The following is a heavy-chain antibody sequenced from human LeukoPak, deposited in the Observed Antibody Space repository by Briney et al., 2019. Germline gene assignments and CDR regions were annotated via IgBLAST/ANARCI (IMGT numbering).Heavy chain of an antibody. CDR3: ARPALSGDDVWGSHDAFDI. V-gene: IGHV4-59*01. J-gene: IGHJ3*02. CDR2: IYYSGST. CDR1: GGSINSYY. Sequence: SETLSLTCTVSGGSINSYYWSWIRQPPGKGLEWIGFIYYSGSTNYNPSLKSRVTISVDTSKNQFPLKLSSVTAADTAVYYCARPALSGDDVWGSHDAFDIWGQGTMVTVSS. D-gene: IGHD3-16*01.